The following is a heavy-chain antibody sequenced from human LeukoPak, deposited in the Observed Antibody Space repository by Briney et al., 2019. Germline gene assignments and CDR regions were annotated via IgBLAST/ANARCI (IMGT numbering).Heavy chain of an antibody. J-gene: IGHJ6*04. Sequence: LSLTCTVSGGSISSSSYYWGWIRQPPGKGLEWVAVISYDGSNKYYADSVKGRFTISRDNSKNTLYLQMNSLRAEDTAVYYCARELWFGELSYYYYYGMDVWGKGTTVTVSS. CDR2: ISYDGSNK. D-gene: IGHD3-10*01. CDR1: GGSISSSS. CDR3: ARELWFGELSYYYYYGMDV. V-gene: IGHV3-30*03.